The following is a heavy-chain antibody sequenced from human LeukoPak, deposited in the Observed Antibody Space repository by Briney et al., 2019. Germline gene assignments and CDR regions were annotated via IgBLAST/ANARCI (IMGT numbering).Heavy chain of an antibody. V-gene: IGHV3-53*01. CDR3: ASSAPRGWQYYFDY. D-gene: IGHD2-15*01. CDR2: IYSGGST. CDR1: GFTVSSNY. J-gene: IGHJ4*02. Sequence: PGGSLRLSCAASGFTVSSNYMSWVRQAPGKGLEWVSVIYSGGSTYYADSVKGRFTISRDNSKNTLYLQMDSLRAEDTAVYYCASSAPRGWQYYFDYWGQGTLVTVSS.